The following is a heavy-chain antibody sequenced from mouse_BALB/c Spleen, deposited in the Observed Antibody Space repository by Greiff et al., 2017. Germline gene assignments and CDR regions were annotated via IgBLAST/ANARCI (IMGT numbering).Heavy chain of an antibody. CDR2: IWAGGST. CDR3: ARGHYYGYDYAMDY. V-gene: IGHV2-9*02. CDR1: GFSLTSYG. D-gene: IGHD1-2*01. Sequence: VKLVESGPGLVAPSQSLSITCTVSGFSLTSYGVHWVRQPPGKGLEWLGVIWAGGSTNYNSALMSRLSISKDNSKSQVFLKMNSLQTDDTAMYYCARGHYYGYDYAMDYWGQGTSVTVSS. J-gene: IGHJ4*01.